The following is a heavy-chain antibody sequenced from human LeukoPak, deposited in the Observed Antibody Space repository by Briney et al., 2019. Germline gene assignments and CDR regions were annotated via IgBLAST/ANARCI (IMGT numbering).Heavy chain of an antibody. D-gene: IGHD3-22*01. CDR3: ARQTDSDYYDSSGYHDDAFDI. Sequence: GGSLRLSCAASGFTLSSYDMTWVRQAPGKGLEWVSGISGTGGSTYYADSVKGRFTISRDNSKKTLYLQMNSLRAEDTAVYYCARQTDSDYYDSSGYHDDAFDIWGQGTMVTVPS. CDR2: ISGTGGST. J-gene: IGHJ3*02. CDR1: GFTLSSYD. V-gene: IGHV3-23*01.